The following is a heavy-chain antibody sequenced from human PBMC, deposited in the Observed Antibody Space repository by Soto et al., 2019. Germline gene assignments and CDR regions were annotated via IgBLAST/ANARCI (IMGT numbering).Heavy chain of an antibody. CDR2: ISSSGSTI. D-gene: IGHD6-19*01. CDR3: ARDLRIAVYYYGMDV. CDR1: VFTFISYE. Sequence: HPGWSLRLSCASSVFTFISYEMNWVRQAPGKGLEWVSYISSSGSTIYYADSVKGRFTISRDNAKNSLYLQMNSLRAEDTAVYYCARDLRIAVYYYGMDVWGQGTTVTVSS. J-gene: IGHJ6*02. V-gene: IGHV3-48*03.